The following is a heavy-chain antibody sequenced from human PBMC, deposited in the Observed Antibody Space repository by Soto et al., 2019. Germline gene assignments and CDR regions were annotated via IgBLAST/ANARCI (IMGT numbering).Heavy chain of an antibody. D-gene: IGHD2-2*01. Sequence: LRLSCAASGFTFSSYEMNWVRQAPGKGLEWVSYISSSGSTIYYADSVKGRFTISRDNAKNSLYLQMNSLRAEDTAVYYCARTKGSVVPLDWGQGTLVTVSS. CDR1: GFTFSSYE. CDR2: ISSSGSTI. CDR3: ARTKGSVVPLD. J-gene: IGHJ4*02. V-gene: IGHV3-48*03.